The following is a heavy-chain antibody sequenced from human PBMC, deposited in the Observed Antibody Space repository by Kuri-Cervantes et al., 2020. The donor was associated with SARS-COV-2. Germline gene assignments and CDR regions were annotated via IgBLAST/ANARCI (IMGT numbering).Heavy chain of an antibody. J-gene: IGHJ4*02. CDR3: AREGYSSGWSGPYFGY. CDR2: IIPIFGTA. Sequence: SVKVSCKASGYTFTGYYMHWVRQAPGQGLEWMGRIIPIFGTANYAQKFQGRVTITADESTSTAYMELSSLRSEDTAVYYCAREGYSSGWSGPYFGYWGQGTLVTVSS. CDR1: GYTFTGYY. D-gene: IGHD6-19*01. V-gene: IGHV1-69*13.